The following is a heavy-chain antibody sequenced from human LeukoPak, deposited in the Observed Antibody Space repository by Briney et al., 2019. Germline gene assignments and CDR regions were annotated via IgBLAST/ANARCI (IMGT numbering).Heavy chain of an antibody. V-gene: IGHV3-48*03. Sequence: QSGGSLRLSCVASGFTFSSYEMNWVRQAPERGLEWVSCISTSGSTMYYADSVKGRFTISRDNAKKSVYLQMNSLRAEDTAVYYCARDGAIYYFDYWGQGTLVTVSS. CDR3: ARDGAIYYFDY. CDR2: ISTSGSTM. CDR1: GFTFSSYE. J-gene: IGHJ4*02. D-gene: IGHD1-26*01.